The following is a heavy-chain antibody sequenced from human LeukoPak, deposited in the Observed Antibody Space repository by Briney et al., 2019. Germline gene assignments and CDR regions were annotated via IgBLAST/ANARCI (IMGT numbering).Heavy chain of an antibody. CDR3: AGDLNFGELVFIS. V-gene: IGHV1-69*06. CDR1: GGTFSSYA. J-gene: IGHJ5*02. Sequence: GASVKVSCTASGGTFSSYAISWVRQAPGQGLEWMGGIIPIFGTANYAQKFQGRVTITADKSTSTAYMELSSLRSEDTAVYYCAGDLNFGELVFISWGQGTLVTVSS. CDR2: IIPIFGTA. D-gene: IGHD3-10*01.